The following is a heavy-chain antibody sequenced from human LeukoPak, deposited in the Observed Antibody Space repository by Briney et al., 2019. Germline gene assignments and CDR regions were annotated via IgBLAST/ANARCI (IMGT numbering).Heavy chain of an antibody. Sequence: GGSLRLSCAASGFTVGSNYMSWVRQAPGKGLEWVANIKQDGSEKYYVDSVKGRFTISRDNAKNSLYLQMNSLRAEDTAVYYCARDKIVGATLLDYWGQGTLVTVSS. CDR1: GFTVGSNY. V-gene: IGHV3-7*01. J-gene: IGHJ4*02. CDR3: ARDKIVGATLLDY. D-gene: IGHD1-26*01. CDR2: IKQDGSEK.